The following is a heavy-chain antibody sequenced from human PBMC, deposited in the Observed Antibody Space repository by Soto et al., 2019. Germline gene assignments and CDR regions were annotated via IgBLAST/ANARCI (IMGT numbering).Heavy chain of an antibody. CDR2: IKRDGTST. D-gene: IGHD1-26*01. CDR3: ARWAEMADY. J-gene: IGHJ4*02. V-gene: IGHV3-74*01. Sequence: YVRLPCAAAGFPFSSYWRHWVRQAPGKGLVGVSRIKRDGTSTSYADSVKGRFTLSRYIAKNTLYLQMNSLRAEDTAVYYCARWAEMADYWGQGTLVTVSS. CDR1: GFPFSSYW.